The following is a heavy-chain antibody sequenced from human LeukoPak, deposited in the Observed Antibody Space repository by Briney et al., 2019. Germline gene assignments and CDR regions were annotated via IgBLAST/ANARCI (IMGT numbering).Heavy chain of an antibody. CDR1: GGSISSSSYY. D-gene: IGHD6-19*01. CDR3: ARLGGSGSPHPY. CDR2: IYYSGST. V-gene: IGHV4-39*01. Sequence: PSETLSLTCTVSGGSISSSSYYWGWIRQPPGKGLVWIGSIYYSGSTYYNPSLKSRVTISVDTSKNQFSLKLSSVTAADTAVYYCARLGGSGSPHPYWGQGTLVTVSS. J-gene: IGHJ4*02.